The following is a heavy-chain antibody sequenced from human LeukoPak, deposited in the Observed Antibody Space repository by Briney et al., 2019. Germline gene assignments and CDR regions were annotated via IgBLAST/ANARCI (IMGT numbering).Heavy chain of an antibody. CDR1: GGTFSSYA. D-gene: IGHD4-17*01. J-gene: IGHJ4*02. CDR3: AASTTVTTGGY. V-gene: IGHV1-69*04. CDR2: IIPILGIA. Sequence: ASVKVSCKASGGTFSSYAISWVRQAPGQGLEWMGRIIPILGIANYAQKFQGRVTITADKSTSTAYMELSSLRSEDTAVYYCAASTTVTTGGYWGQGTLVTVSS.